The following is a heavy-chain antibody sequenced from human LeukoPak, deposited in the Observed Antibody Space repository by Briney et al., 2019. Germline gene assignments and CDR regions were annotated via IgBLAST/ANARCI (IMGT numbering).Heavy chain of an antibody. CDR1: GVTVSHYG. CDR3: AKDAQGGFNYSTSLKY. D-gene: IGHD4-11*01. V-gene: IGHV3-33*06. CDR2: IWSVGSNR. J-gene: IGHJ4*01. Sequence: GGSLRLSRVASGVTVSHYGMRWVRQAPGKGLEWVAVIWSVGSNRCYAGSVKGRFTNSRDNSQSTLLLTMNSLRAEDTAMYYGAKDAQGGFNYSTSLKYWGHGILVTVSS.